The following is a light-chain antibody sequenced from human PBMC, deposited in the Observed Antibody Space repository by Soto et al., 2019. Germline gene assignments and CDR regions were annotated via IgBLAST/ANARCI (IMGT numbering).Light chain of an antibody. Sequence: MTQSPSTLSASVGDRVTISCRASQTISSWLTWYQQKPSQAPRLLIYGASSRATGIPARFSGSGSGTEFTLTISSLQSEDFAVYYCQQYNNWPRTFGQGTKVDIK. CDR3: QQYNNWPRT. V-gene: IGKV3D-15*01. CDR2: GAS. CDR1: QTISSW. J-gene: IGKJ1*01.